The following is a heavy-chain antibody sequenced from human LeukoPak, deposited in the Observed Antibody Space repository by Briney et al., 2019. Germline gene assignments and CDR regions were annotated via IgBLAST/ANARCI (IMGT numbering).Heavy chain of an antibody. D-gene: IGHD2-21*02. Sequence: GGSLRLSCAASGFTFSSYGMHWVRQAPGKGLEWVAVISYDGSNKYYADSVKGRFTISRDNSKNTLYLQMNSLRAEDTAVYYCAKAAIVVVTATYFDYWGQGTLVTDSS. CDR2: ISYDGSNK. J-gene: IGHJ4*02. CDR1: GFTFSSYG. CDR3: AKAAIVVVTATYFDY. V-gene: IGHV3-30*18.